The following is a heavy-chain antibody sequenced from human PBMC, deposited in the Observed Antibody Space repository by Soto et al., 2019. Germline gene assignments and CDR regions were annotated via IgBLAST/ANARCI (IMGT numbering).Heavy chain of an antibody. CDR2: IYYSGST. CDR1: GRSISRSSYY. D-gene: IGHD2-8*01. Sequence: SETLSLTCTVSGRSISRSSYYWGWIRQPPGKGLEWIGSIYYSGSTYYNPSLKSRVTISVDTSKNQFSLKLSSVTAADTAVYYCARVRYCTNGVCRAAFDIWGQGTMVTVS. V-gene: IGHV4-39*01. J-gene: IGHJ3*02. CDR3: ARVRYCTNGVCRAAFDI.